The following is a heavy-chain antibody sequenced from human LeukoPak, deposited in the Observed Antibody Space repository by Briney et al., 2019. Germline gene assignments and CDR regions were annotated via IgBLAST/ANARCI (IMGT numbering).Heavy chain of an antibody. CDR3: ASYDSSGYQYFQH. J-gene: IGHJ1*01. CDR2: IYYSGST. D-gene: IGHD3-22*01. CDR1: GGSISSGGYF. V-gene: IGHV4-31*03. Sequence: SQTLSLTCTASGGSISSGGYFWSWIRQHPGKGLEWIGYIYYSGSTYYNPSLKSRVTISVDTSKNQFSLKLSSVTAADTAVYYCASYDSSGYQYFQHWGQGALVTVSS.